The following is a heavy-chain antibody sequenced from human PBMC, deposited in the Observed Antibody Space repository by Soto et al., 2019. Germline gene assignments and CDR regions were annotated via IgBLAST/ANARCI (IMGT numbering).Heavy chain of an antibody. CDR2: VYYTGST. Sequence: QVHLQESGPGLVKPSETLSLTCTVSGGFVSSASYFWSWLRQPPGKEMKIIAYVYYTGSTKYSPSLKSRASISLDTSKNQVSLNLSSVTPAATAIYYCARLRSGEVPYSFDPWGQGILVTVS. D-gene: IGHD3-3*01. V-gene: IGHV4-61*01. CDR3: ARLRSGEVPYSFDP. CDR1: GGFVSSASYF. J-gene: IGHJ5*02.